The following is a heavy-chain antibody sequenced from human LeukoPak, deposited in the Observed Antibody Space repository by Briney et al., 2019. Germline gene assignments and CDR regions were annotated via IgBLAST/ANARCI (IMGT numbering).Heavy chain of an antibody. D-gene: IGHD3-22*01. CDR1: GGSITSSDW. Sequence: SETLSLTCAVSGGSITSSDWWSWVRQPPGKGLEWIGEISHTGSTHYNPSLKSRVTISVDKPKNQFSLNLSSVTAADTAVYYCARELYDGSGHETFDIWGQGTMVPVSS. V-gene: IGHV4-4*02. CDR2: ISHTGST. J-gene: IGHJ3*02. CDR3: ARELYDGSGHETFDI.